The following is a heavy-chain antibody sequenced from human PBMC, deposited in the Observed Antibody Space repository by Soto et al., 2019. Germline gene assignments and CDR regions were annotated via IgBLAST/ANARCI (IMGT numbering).Heavy chain of an antibody. D-gene: IGHD3-22*01. V-gene: IGHV5-51*01. CDR1: GYSFTSYW. Sequence: PGESLKISCKGSGYSFTSYWIGWVRQMPGKGLEWMGIIYPGDSDTRYSPSFQGQVTISADKSISTAYLQWSSLKASDTAMYYCARHHAHRYYYDSSGYYLPSPFDYWGQGTLVTVSS. CDR3: ARHHAHRYYYDSSGYYLPSPFDY. J-gene: IGHJ4*02. CDR2: IYPGDSDT.